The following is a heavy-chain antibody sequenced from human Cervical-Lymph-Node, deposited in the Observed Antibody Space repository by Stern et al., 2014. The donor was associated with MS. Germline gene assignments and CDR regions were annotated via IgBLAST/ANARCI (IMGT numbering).Heavy chain of an antibody. CDR3: RSGGTYYYDGMDV. Sequence: VQLVESGAEVKKPGASVKVSCKASGYTFTLYDINWVRQATGQGLEWMGWMNRNSGNTGYAQKFQGRSTMTRNTSTSTAYMELSSLRSEDTAVYFCRSGGTYYYDGMDVWGQGTTVIVS. CDR2: MNRNSGNT. CDR1: GYTFTLYD. V-gene: IGHV1-8*01. J-gene: IGHJ6*02. D-gene: IGHD2-15*01.